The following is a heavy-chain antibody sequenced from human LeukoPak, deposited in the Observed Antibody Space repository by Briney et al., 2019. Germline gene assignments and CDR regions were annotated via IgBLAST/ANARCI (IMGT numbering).Heavy chain of an antibody. Sequence: SETLSLTCTVSGGSISSSSYYWGWIRQPPGKGLEWIGSIYYSGSTYYNPSLKSRVTISVDTSKNQFSLKLSSVTAADTAVYYCARLEGYGSNPSDYWGQGTLVTVSS. CDR1: GGSISSSSYY. CDR2: IYYSGST. CDR3: ARLEGYGSNPSDY. V-gene: IGHV4-39*01. J-gene: IGHJ4*02. D-gene: IGHD6-19*01.